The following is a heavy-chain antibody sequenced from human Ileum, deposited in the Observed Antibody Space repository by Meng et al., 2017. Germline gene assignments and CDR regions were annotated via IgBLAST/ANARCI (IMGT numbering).Heavy chain of an antibody. CDR3: ARDYDILTGSWYYFDY. CDR2: INPSGGRT. Sequence: ASVKVSCKASGYTFTSYYMHWVRQAPGQGLEWMGIINPSGGRTSYPQKFQGRVTMTRDTSTGTVYMELSSLRSEDTAMYYCARDYDILTGSWYYFDYWGQGTLVTVSS. CDR1: GYTFTSYY. V-gene: IGHV1-46*01. D-gene: IGHD3-9*01. J-gene: IGHJ4*02.